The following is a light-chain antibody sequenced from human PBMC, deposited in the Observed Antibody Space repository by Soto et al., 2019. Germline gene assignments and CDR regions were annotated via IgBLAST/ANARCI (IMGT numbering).Light chain of an antibody. J-gene: IGKJ1*01. CDR3: LQDHNYPRT. CDR1: QDIRNE. Sequence: AIQMTQSPSSLSASVGDRVTITCRASQDIRNELGWYQQKPGKAPKALIYGVSNLQSGVPSRFSGSGSGTDFNLTISSLQPEDFAVYYCLQDHNYPRTFGQGTKVDI. V-gene: IGKV1-6*01. CDR2: GVS.